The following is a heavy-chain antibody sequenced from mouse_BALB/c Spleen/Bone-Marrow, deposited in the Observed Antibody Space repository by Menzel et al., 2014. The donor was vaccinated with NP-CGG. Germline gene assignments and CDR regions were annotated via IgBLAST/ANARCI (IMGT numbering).Heavy chain of an antibody. D-gene: IGHD2-1*01. J-gene: IGHJ3*01. CDR3: AREDGNHVGFAY. CDR2: IFPGDGST. CDR1: GYTFTSYD. Sequence: VQLVESGAELVKPGASVKLSCKASGYTFTSYDINWVRQRPEQGLEWIGWIFPGDGSTKYNEKFKGKATFTADTSSNTAYMQLSSLTSEDSAVYYCAREDGNHVGFAYWGQGTLVTVSA. V-gene: IGHV1-85*01.